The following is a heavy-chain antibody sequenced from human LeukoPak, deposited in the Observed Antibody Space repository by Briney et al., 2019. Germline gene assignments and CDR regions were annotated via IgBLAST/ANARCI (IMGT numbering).Heavy chain of an antibody. Sequence: GGSLRLSCAASGFTFSSYSMNWVRQAPGKGLEWVSYISNDIITIHYADSVKGRFTISRDNAKNSLFLQMNSLRAEDTAVYYCARFTIFGVDWGQGTLVTVSS. J-gene: IGHJ4*02. D-gene: IGHD3-3*01. V-gene: IGHV3-48*01. CDR2: ISNDIITI. CDR1: GFTFSSYS. CDR3: ARFTIFGVD.